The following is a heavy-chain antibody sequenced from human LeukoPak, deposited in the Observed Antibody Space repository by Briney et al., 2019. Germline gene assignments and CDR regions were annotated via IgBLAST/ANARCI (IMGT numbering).Heavy chain of an antibody. J-gene: IGHJ4*02. CDR3: AKADSSGYSYYFDY. D-gene: IGHD3-22*01. CDR1: GFTFDDYA. V-gene: IGHV3-9*01. Sequence: HTGGSLRLSCAASGFTFDDYAMHWVRQAPGKGLEWVSGISWNSGSIGYADSVKGRFTISRDNAKNFLYLQMNSLRAEDTALYYCAKADSSGYSYYFDYWGQGTLVTVSS. CDR2: ISWNSGSI.